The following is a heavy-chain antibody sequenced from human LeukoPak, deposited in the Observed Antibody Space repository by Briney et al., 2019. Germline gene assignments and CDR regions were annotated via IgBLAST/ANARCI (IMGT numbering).Heavy chain of an antibody. Sequence: PSETLSLTCAVYGGSFSGYYWSWIRQPPGKGLEWIGEINHSGSTNYNPSLKSRITISVDTSKNQFSLKLSSVTAADTAVHYCARLELRYFDWLSTYYFDYWGQGTLVTVSS. CDR1: GGSFSGYY. J-gene: IGHJ4*02. D-gene: IGHD3-9*01. V-gene: IGHV4-34*01. CDR2: INHSGST. CDR3: ARLELRYFDWLSTYYFDY.